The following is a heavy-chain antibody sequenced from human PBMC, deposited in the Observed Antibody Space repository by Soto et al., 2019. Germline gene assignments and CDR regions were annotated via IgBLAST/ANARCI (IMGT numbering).Heavy chain of an antibody. D-gene: IGHD6-19*01. V-gene: IGHV3-30*18. CDR3: VKDGSSGWPYFDDMDV. Sequence: GGSLRLSCAASGFTFSSYGMHWVRQAPGKGLEWVAVILYDGSKKYYADSVKGRFTISRDNSKNTLYLQMSSLRAEDTALYYCVKDGSSGWPYFDDMDVWGQGTTVTVPS. CDR2: ILYDGSKK. J-gene: IGHJ6*02. CDR1: GFTFSSYG.